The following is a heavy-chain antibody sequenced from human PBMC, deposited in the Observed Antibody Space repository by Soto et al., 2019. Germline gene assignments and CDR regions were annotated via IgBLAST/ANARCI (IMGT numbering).Heavy chain of an antibody. J-gene: IGHJ5*02. D-gene: IGHD2-2*02. V-gene: IGHV4-39*07. Sequence: SETLSLTCTVSGASISSSNYYWGWIRQPPGKGLEWIGSIYYSGSTNYNPSLKSRVTISVDTSKNQFSLKLSSVTAADTAVYYCARGGDCSSTSCYSWFDPWGQGTLVTVSS. CDR2: IYYSGST. CDR1: GASISSSNYY. CDR3: ARGGDCSSTSCYSWFDP.